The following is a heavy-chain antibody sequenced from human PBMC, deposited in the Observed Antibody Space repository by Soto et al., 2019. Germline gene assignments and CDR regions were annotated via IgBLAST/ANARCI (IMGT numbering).Heavy chain of an antibody. V-gene: IGHV3-21*01. D-gene: IGHD3-3*01. CDR2: ISSSSSYI. J-gene: IGHJ6*02. CDR1: GFTFSSYS. CDR3: AREYYDFWSGPGDYYYYGMDV. Sequence: EVQLVESGGGLVKPGGSLRLSCAASGFTFSSYSMNWVRQAPGKGLEWVSSISSSSSYIYYADSVKGRFTISRDNAKNSLYLQMNSVRAEDTAVYYCAREYYDFWSGPGDYYYYGMDVWGQGTTVTVSS.